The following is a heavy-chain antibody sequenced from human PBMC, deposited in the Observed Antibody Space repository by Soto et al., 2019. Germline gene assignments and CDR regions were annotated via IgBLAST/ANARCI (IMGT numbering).Heavy chain of an antibody. D-gene: IGHD6-19*01. CDR1: GFTFSSYC. CDR3: AVAVAGPTAIGY. J-gene: IGHJ4*02. V-gene: IGHV3-74*01. CDR2: INSDGSST. Sequence: VGSLRLSCAASGFTFSSYCMHWVRQAPGKGLVWVSRINSDGSSTSYADSVKGRFTISRDNAKNTLYLQMNSLRAEDTAVYYCAVAVAGPTAIGYWGQGTLVTVSS.